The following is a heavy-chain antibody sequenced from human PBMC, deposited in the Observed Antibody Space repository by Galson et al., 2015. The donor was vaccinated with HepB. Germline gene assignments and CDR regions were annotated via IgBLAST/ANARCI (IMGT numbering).Heavy chain of an antibody. J-gene: IGHJ4*02. CDR2: ISGSGGST. CDR1: GFTFSSYA. D-gene: IGHD6-19*01. V-gene: IGHV3-23*01. CDR3: AKADSSGWLTFDY. Sequence: SLRLSCAASGFTFSSYAMSWVRQAPGKGLEWVSAISGSGGSTYYADSVKGRFTISRDNSKNTLYLQMNSLRAEDTAVYYCAKADSSGWLTFDYWGQGTLVTVSS.